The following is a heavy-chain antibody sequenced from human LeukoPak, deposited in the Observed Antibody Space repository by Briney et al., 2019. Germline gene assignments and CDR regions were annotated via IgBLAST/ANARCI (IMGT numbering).Heavy chain of an antibody. D-gene: IGHD5-24*01. J-gene: IGHJ1*01. CDR3: AKDPSMAY. CDR1: GFTFSSYS. V-gene: IGHV3-53*01. Sequence: PGGSLRLSCAASGFTFSSYSMDWVRQAPGKGLEWVSVIYSGGSTYYADSVKGRFTISRDNSKNTLYLQMNSLRAEDTAMYYCAKDPSMAYWGQGTLVTVSS. CDR2: IYSGGST.